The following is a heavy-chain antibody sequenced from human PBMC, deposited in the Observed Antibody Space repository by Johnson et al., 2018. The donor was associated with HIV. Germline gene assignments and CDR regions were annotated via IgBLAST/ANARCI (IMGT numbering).Heavy chain of an antibody. CDR1: GFTFSSYA. V-gene: IGHV3-30-3*02. CDR2: ISYDGSNK. D-gene: IGHD3-16*01. J-gene: IGHJ3*02. Sequence: QVQLVESGGGLVKPGGSLRLSCAASGFTFSSYAMHWVRQAPGKGLEWVAVISYDGSNKYYADSVKGRFTISRDNSKNTLYLQMNSLRPEDAAVYYCAKPPSMGADAFDIWGQGTMVTVSS. CDR3: AKPPSMGADAFDI.